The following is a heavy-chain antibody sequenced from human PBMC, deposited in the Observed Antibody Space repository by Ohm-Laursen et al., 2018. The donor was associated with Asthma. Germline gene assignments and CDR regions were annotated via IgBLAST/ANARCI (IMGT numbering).Heavy chain of an antibody. CDR1: GFTFSSYS. CDR2: ISDSGGST. D-gene: IGHD6-13*01. J-gene: IGHJ6*02. Sequence: GSLRLSCSASGFTFSSYSMNWVRQAPGKGLEWVSTISDSGGSTYYADSVKGRFTISRDNSKNTLYLQMNSLRAEDTAVYYCAKGGSSSWYEMDVWGQGTTVTVSS. CDR3: AKGGSSSWYEMDV. V-gene: IGHV3-23*01.